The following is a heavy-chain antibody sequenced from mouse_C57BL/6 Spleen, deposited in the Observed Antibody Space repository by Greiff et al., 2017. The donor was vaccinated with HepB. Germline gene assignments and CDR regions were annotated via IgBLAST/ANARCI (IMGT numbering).Heavy chain of an antibody. J-gene: IGHJ4*01. D-gene: IGHD2-1*01. Sequence: QVQLKQPGTELVKPGASVKLSCKASGYTFTSYWMHWVKQRPGQGLAWIGNINPSNGGTNYNEKFKSKATLTVEKSSSTAYMQLSSLTSEASVVYYCASSNYGNYVGYAMDYWGQGTSVTVSS. V-gene: IGHV1-53*01. CDR3: ASSNYGNYVGYAMDY. CDR2: INPSNGGT. CDR1: GYTFTSYW.